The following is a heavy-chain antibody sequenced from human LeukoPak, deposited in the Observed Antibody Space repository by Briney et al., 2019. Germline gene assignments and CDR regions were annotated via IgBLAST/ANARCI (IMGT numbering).Heavy chain of an antibody. D-gene: IGHD6-19*01. J-gene: IGHJ4*02. CDR3: ARVGSSGWYVHPTLDY. V-gene: IGHV1-18*01. Sequence: ASVKVSCKASGYTFTSYGISWVRQAPGQGLEWMGWISAYNGNTNYAQKLQGRVTMTTDTSTSTAYMELTRLISDDTAVYYCARVGSSGWYVHPTLDYWGQGTLVTVSS. CDR1: GYTFTSYG. CDR2: ISAYNGNT.